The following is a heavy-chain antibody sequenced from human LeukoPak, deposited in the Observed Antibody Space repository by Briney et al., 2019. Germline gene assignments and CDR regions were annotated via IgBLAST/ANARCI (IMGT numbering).Heavy chain of an antibody. CDR1: GGFISSHY. D-gene: IGHD1-26*01. V-gene: IGHV4-59*11. Sequence: SETLSLTCTVSGGFISSHYWSWIRQPPGKGLEWIGYISYSGSTNYNPSLKSRVTMSVDTSKNQFSLKLSSVTAADTAVYYCARAAGRDTTSGLDFDYWGQGILVTVSS. CDR3: ARAAGRDTTSGLDFDY. CDR2: ISYSGST. J-gene: IGHJ4*02.